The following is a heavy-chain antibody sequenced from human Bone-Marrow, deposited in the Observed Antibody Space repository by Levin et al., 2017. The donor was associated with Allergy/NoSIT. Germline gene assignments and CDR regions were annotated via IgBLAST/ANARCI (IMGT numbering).Heavy chain of an antibody. CDR3: AKDIVFGTSSWSLDY. J-gene: IGHJ4*02. CDR1: GFSFSSFG. CDR2: ISYDGRDK. D-gene: IGHD6-13*01. Sequence: GGSLRLSCAASGFSFSSFGMHWVRQAPGKGLEWVAVISYDGRDKYYADSVKGRFTISRDNSKNTLLLQMNSLRAEDAALYHCAKDIVFGTSSWSLDYWGQGTLVTVSS. V-gene: IGHV3-30*18.